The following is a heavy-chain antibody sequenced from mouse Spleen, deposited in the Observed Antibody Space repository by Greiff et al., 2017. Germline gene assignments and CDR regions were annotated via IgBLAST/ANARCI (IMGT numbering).Heavy chain of an antibody. Sequence: QVQLQQPGAELVKPGASVKLSCKASGYTFTSYWMQWVKQRPGQGLEWIGEIDPSDSYTNYNQKFKGKATLTVDTSSSTAYMQLSSLTSEDSAVYYCARGFYGNPYAMDYWGQGTSVTVSS. D-gene: IGHD2-1*01. V-gene: IGHV1-50*01. J-gene: IGHJ4*01. CDR1: GYTFTSYW. CDR2: IDPSDSYT. CDR3: ARGFYGNPYAMDY.